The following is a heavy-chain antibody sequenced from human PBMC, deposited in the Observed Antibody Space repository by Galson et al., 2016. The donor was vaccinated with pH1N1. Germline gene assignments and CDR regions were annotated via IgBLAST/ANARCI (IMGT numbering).Heavy chain of an antibody. CDR2: IYYSGST. J-gene: IGHJ4*02. CDR1: GGSISSYY. V-gene: IGHV4-59*01. CDR3: ARSSTGYFDY. Sequence: ETLSLTCTVSGGSISSYYWSWIRQPPGKGLEWIGYIYYSGSTNYNPSLRSRVTISVDTSKSQFSLKLSSVTAADTAVYHCARSSTGYFDYWGQGTLVTVSS. D-gene: IGHD2-2*01.